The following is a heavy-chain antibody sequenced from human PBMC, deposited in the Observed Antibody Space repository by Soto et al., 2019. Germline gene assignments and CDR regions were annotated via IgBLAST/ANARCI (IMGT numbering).Heavy chain of an antibody. V-gene: IGHV3-30*18. CDR2: MSYDGTKQ. D-gene: IGHD6-13*01. Sequence: HPGGSLRLSCAASGFAFDSYWMHWVRQAPGKGLEWVAAMSYDGTKQYYVDSVKGRFTISRDNSRNTLFLQLNSLRDEDTAVYYCAKEYGSTWIDHWGQGTPVTVSS. CDR1: GFAFDSYW. J-gene: IGHJ4*02. CDR3: AKEYGSTWIDH.